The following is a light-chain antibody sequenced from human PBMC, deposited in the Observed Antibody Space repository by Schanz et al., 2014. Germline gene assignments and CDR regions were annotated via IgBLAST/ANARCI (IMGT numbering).Light chain of an antibody. V-gene: IGLV2-11*01. Sequence: QSALTQPASVSGSPGQSITISCIGTSSDVGSYNYVSWYQQHPGKAPKLMIYDVSKRPSGVPDRFSGSKSGNTASLTISGLQAEDDADYYCCSYAGSPYVFGTGTKVTVL. CDR3: CSYAGSPYV. J-gene: IGLJ1*01. CDR1: SSDVGSYNY. CDR2: DVS.